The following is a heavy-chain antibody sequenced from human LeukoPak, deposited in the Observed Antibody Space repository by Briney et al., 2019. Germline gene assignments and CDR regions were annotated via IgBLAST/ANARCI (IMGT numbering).Heavy chain of an antibody. CDR3: ARDSVDTYGQPFDS. J-gene: IGHJ4*02. CDR1: GGSISGYY. V-gene: IGHV4-34*01. CDR2: INYNGDT. Sequence: SETLSLTCTVSGGSISGYYWSWIRQPPGKGLQWIGEINYNGDTNYNPSLKSQRLTISIDRSLNQFSLKLTSVTAADTAMYFCARDSVDTYGQPFDSWGQGTQVTVSS. D-gene: IGHD5-18*01.